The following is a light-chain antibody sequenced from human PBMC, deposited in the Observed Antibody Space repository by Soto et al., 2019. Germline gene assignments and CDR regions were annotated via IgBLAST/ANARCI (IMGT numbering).Light chain of an antibody. CDR2: GAS. Sequence: EIVMTQSPATLSVSPGERATLSCRASQSVSSNLAWYQQKPGQAPRLLIYGASTRATGIPARVSGSGSGTDFTLTISRLEPEDFAVYYCQQRRNWPLTFGGGTKVDIK. CDR1: QSVSSN. J-gene: IGKJ4*01. V-gene: IGKV3-15*01. CDR3: QQRRNWPLT.